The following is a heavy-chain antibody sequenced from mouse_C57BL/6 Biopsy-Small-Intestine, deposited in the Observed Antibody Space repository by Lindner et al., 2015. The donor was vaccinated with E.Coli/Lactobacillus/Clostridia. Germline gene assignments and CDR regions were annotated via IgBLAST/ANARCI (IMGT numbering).Heavy chain of an antibody. CDR2: MNPDSGNT. V-gene: IGHV1-84*02. Sequence: SVKVSCKASQCIFTDYDISWVRQATGQGLEWLGWMNPDSGNTGFAQKFQGRVTMTRDTSITTAYMELSNLRVEDTAVYYCATWKARQFLTGRRLFDYWGQGTLVTVSS. J-gene: IGHJ4*01. D-gene: IGHD4-1*01. CDR3: ATWKARQFLTGRRLFDY. CDR1: QCIFTDYD.